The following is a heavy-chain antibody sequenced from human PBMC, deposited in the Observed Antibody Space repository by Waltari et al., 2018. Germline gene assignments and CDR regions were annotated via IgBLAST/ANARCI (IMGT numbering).Heavy chain of an antibody. Sequence: QEQLVQSGSELKKPGASVKVSCKAFGYTFSGYYMYWVRQAPGQGLEWMGRINPKTSDIDYSQKFQGRFTMTADTSINTVYMELRRLRSDDTAVYFCARDLGSDYGNRDYWGQGTLVTVPS. CDR1: GYTFSGYY. CDR3: ARDLGSDYGNRDY. D-gene: IGHD4-17*01. V-gene: IGHV1-2*06. CDR2: INPKTSDI. J-gene: IGHJ4*02.